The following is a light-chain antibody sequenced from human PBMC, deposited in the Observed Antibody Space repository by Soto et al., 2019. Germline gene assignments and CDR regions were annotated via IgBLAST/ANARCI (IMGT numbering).Light chain of an antibody. CDR3: SSFAGSNNLM. J-gene: IGLJ3*02. CDR2: EVT. CDR1: SSDISDYDF. Sequence: QSVLTQPPSTSGSPGQSVTISCTGTSSDISDYDFVSWYQQHPGKAPKLIIYEVTKWPSGVPDRFSGSKSGNTASLTVSGLQAEDEAVYHCSSFAGSNNLMFGGGTKLTVL. V-gene: IGLV2-8*01.